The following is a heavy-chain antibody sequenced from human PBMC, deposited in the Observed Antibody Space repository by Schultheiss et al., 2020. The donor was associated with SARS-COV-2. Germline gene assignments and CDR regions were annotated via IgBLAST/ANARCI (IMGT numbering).Heavy chain of an antibody. D-gene: IGHD3-22*01. V-gene: IGHV3-21*01. CDR1: GFTFSTYA. J-gene: IGHJ4*02. CDR3: ARSQSYYDSSGYYDY. CDR2: ISGSGGST. Sequence: GGSLRLSCSASGFTFSTYAMHWVRQAPGKGLEWVSAISGSGGSTYYADSVKGRFTISRDNAKNSLYLQMNSLRAEDTAVYYCARSQSYYDSSGYYDYWGQGTLVTVSS.